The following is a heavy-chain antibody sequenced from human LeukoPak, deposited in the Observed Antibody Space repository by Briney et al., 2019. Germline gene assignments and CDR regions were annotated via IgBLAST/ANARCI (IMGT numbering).Heavy chain of an antibody. J-gene: IGHJ3*02. D-gene: IGHD3-3*01. CDR3: AREFGDFWSGYPRGAFDI. CDR2: IYYSGST. Sequence: SETLSLTCTVSGGSISSYYWSWIRQPPGKGLEWIGYIYYSGSTNYNPSLKSRVTISVDTSKNQFSLKLSSVTAADTAVYYCAREFGDFWSGYPRGAFDIWGQGTMVTVSS. CDR1: GGSISSYY. V-gene: IGHV4-59*01.